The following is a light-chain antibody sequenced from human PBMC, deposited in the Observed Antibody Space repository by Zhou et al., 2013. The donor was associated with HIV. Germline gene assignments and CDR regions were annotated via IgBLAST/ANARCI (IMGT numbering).Light chain of an antibody. V-gene: IGKV1-39*01. J-gene: IGKJ4*01. Sequence: DIQMTQSPSSLSASVGDRVTITCRASQSISSYLNWYHQKPGKAPKLLIYAASSLQSGVPSRFSGRGSGTEFTLTISSLQPEDFATYYCQHFKNYPLTFGGGTKVEDQT. CDR3: QHFKNYPLT. CDR2: AAS. CDR1: QSISSY.